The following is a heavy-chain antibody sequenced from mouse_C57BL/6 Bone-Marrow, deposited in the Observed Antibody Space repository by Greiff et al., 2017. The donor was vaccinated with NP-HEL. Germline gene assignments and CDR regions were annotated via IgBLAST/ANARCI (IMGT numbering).Heavy chain of an antibody. V-gene: IGHV5-15*01. Sequence: EVQRVESGGGLVQPGGSLKLSCAASGFTFSDYGMAWVRQAPRKGPEWVAFISNLAYSIYYADTVTGRFTISRENAKNTLYLEMSSLRSEDTAMYYCARHGSLYWYFDVWGTGTTVTVSS. D-gene: IGHD1-1*01. CDR1: GFTFSDYG. J-gene: IGHJ1*03. CDR2: ISNLAYSI. CDR3: ARHGSLYWYFDV.